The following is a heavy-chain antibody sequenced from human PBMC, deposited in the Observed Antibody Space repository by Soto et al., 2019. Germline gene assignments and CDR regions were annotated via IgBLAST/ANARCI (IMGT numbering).Heavy chain of an antibody. J-gene: IGHJ6*02. V-gene: IGHV3-30*18. Sequence: QGQLVESGGGVVQPGTSLRLSCEASGFIFSRYGMHWVRQAPGKGLEWVAVISYDGSNKYYAESVKGRFIISRDKSENTLYLQMNSMRAEDTAVYYCAKDLGSGKPYYYYAMGVWGQGTTVTVSS. CDR1: GFIFSRYG. CDR2: ISYDGSNK. CDR3: AKDLGSGKPYYYYAMGV. D-gene: IGHD3-10*01.